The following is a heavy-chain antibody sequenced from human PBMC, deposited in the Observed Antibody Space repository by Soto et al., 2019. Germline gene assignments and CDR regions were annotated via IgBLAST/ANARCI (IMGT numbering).Heavy chain of an antibody. J-gene: IGHJ6*03. CDR1: GFTFGSYW. CDR2: IKQDGSEK. Sequence: PGGSLRLSCAASGFTFGSYWMSWVRQAPGKGLEWVANIKQDGSEKYYVDSVKGRFTISRDNAKNSLYLQMNSLRAEDTAVYYCARAREDRQYYYYYYMDVWGKGTTVTVSS. V-gene: IGHV3-7*01. CDR3: ARAREDRQYYYYYYMDV.